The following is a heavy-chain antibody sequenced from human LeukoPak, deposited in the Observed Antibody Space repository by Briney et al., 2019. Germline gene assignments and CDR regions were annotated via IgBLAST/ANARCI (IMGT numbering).Heavy chain of an antibody. Sequence: GGSLRLSCAASGFTFDDYAMHWVRQAPGKGLEWVSSISWNSGSIGYADSVKGRFTISRDNAKNSLYLQMNSLRAEDTALYYCAKDAKATNWYFDLWGRGTLVTVSS. CDR3: AKDAKATNWYFDL. CDR1: GFTFDDYA. D-gene: IGHD5-12*01. CDR2: ISWNSGSI. V-gene: IGHV3-9*01. J-gene: IGHJ2*01.